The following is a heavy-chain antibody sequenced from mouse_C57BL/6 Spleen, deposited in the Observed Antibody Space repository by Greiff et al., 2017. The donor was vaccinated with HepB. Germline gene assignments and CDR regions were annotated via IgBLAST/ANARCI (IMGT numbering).Heavy chain of an antibody. J-gene: IGHJ3*01. CDR1: GYAFSSSW. Sequence: VKLQESGPELVKPGASVKISCKASGYAFSSSWMNWVKQRPGKGLEWIGRIYPGDGDTNYNGKFKGKATLTADKSSSTAYMQLSSLTSEDSAVYFCAREYYGSSPFAYWGQGTLVTVSA. V-gene: IGHV1-82*01. D-gene: IGHD1-1*01. CDR2: IYPGDGDT. CDR3: AREYYGSSPFAY.